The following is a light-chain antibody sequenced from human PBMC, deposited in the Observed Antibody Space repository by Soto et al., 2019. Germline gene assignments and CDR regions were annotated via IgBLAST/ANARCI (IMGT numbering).Light chain of an antibody. V-gene: IGLV1-44*01. CDR3: AAWDDSLNGMV. Sequence: QSVLTQPPSASGTPGQRVTMSCSGSSSNIGTNTVNWYQHLPGTAPKLLIYDHNQRPSGVPDRFSGFKSGTSASLAISGLQSEDEADYYCAAWDDSLNGMVFGGGTQLTVL. J-gene: IGLJ2*01. CDR1: SSNIGTNT. CDR2: DHN.